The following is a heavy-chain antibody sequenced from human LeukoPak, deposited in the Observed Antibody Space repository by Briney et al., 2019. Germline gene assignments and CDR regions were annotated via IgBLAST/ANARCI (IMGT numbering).Heavy chain of an antibody. Sequence: PGRSLRLSCAASGFTFSIYAMHWVRQAPGKGLEWVAVISYDGSDKYYADSVKGRFTISRDNSKNTLYLQMNSLRAEDTAMYYCAGPMGPATIFGFDYWGQGALVTVSS. J-gene: IGHJ4*02. CDR1: GFTFSIYA. V-gene: IGHV3-30*04. CDR3: AGPMGPATIFGFDY. D-gene: IGHD2-2*01. CDR2: ISYDGSDK.